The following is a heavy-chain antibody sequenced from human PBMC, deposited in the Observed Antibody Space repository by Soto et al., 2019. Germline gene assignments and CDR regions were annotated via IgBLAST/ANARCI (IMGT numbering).Heavy chain of an antibody. CDR1: GGSISNSDYF. V-gene: IGHV4-39*01. Sequence: LQLQESGPGLVKPSETLSLTCTVSGGSISNSDYFWAWMRQPPGKGLEWVGTISHTGSPRYNPSLKSRVNISVDTSKNQFSLRLPSVTAADTAVFYCASQLESTTYFDSWGRGTLVTVSS. D-gene: IGHD1-1*01. J-gene: IGHJ4*02. CDR2: ISHTGSP. CDR3: ASQLESTTYFDS.